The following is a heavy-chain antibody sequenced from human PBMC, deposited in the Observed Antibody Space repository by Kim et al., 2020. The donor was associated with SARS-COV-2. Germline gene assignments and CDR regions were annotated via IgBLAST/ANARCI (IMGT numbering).Heavy chain of an antibody. J-gene: IGHJ5*02. CDR2: IYYSGST. CDR3: ARARAAAGTDWFDP. D-gene: IGHD6-13*01. CDR1: GGSISSSSYY. Sequence: SETLSLTCTVSGGSISSSSYYWGWIRQPPGKGLEWIGSIYYSGSTYYNPSLKSRVTISVDTSKNQFSLKLSSVTAADTAVYYCARARAAAGTDWFDPWGQGTLVTVSS. V-gene: IGHV4-39*01.